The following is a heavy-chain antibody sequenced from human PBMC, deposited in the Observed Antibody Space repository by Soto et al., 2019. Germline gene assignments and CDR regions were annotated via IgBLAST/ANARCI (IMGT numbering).Heavy chain of an antibody. J-gene: IGHJ5*02. V-gene: IGHV3-23*01. Sequence: GGSLRLSCAASGFTFSSYAMSWVRQAPGKGLEWVSAISGSGGSTYYADSVKGRFTISRDNSKNTLYLQMNSLRAEDTAVYYCAKDLYMSLFGDWIDPWGQGTLVTVSS. CDR1: GFTFSSYA. D-gene: IGHD3-10*02. CDR3: AKDLYMSLFGDWIDP. CDR2: ISGSGGST.